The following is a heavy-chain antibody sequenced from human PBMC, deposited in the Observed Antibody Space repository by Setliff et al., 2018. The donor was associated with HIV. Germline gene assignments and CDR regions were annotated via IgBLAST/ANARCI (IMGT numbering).Heavy chain of an antibody. J-gene: IGHJ4*02. D-gene: IGHD5-18*01. CDR3: ARVFVDTAVLRVLEYYFDS. V-gene: IGHV4-39*07. Sequence: SETLSLTCTVSGGSISSSSYYWGWVRQPPGKGLEWIGSMYYGGRTYYTPSLKSLITISLDTSKNQFSLRMRSVTAADTAVYYCARVFVDTAVLRVLEYYFDSWGRGTLVTVSS. CDR1: GGSISSSSYY. CDR2: MYYGGRT.